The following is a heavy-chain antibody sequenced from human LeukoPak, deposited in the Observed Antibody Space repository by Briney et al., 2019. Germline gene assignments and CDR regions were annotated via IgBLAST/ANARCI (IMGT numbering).Heavy chain of an antibody. J-gene: IGHJ4*02. CDR2: IYYSGST. D-gene: IGHD3-22*01. V-gene: IGHV4-31*02. Sequence: LRLSCAASGFTVSSNYMSWIRQHPGKGLEWIGYIYYSGSTYYNPSLKSRVTISVDTSKNQFSLKLSSVTAADTAVYYCARVPVGGSGYPSTFDYWGQGTLVTVSS. CDR3: ARVPVGGSGYPSTFDY. CDR1: GFTVSSNY.